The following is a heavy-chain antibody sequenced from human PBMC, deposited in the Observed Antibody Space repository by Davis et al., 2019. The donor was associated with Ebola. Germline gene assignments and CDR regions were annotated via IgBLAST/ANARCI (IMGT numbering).Heavy chain of an antibody. V-gene: IGHV3-21*01. Sequence: PGGSLRLSCAASGLTISTYSMNWVRQAPGKGLEWISSISGSTRYIYYADSVKGRFTISRDNAKNSLYLQMNTLRAEDTAVYYCARAPDYYFGMDVWGQGTTVTVSS. J-gene: IGHJ6*02. CDR2: ISGSTRYI. CDR1: GLTISTYS. CDR3: ARAPDYYFGMDV.